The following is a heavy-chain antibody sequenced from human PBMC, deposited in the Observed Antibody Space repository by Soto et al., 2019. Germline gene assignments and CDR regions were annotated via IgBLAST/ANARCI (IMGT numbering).Heavy chain of an antibody. CDR1: GFSLHTSGVG. J-gene: IGHJ4*02. CDR2: IYWDDDK. V-gene: IGHV2-5*02. CDR3: AYRALYSGSYWDGGYFAS. D-gene: IGHD5-12*01. Sequence: QITLRESGPTRVRPTQTLSLTCTFSGFSLHTSGVGVGWIRQPPGKALEWLALIYWDDDKRYSPFLKSRLSITKETSEDQVVLTMTNMDPVDTATYYCAYRALYSGSYWDGGYFASWGQGTLITVSS.